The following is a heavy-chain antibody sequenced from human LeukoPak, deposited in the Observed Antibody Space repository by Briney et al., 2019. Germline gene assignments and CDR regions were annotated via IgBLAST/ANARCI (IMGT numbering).Heavy chain of an antibody. CDR2: ITATGTYT. Sequence: PGGSLRLSCAASGFTFSTYAMSWVRQAPGQGLEWVSTITATGTYTYYAVSVKGRFTISRDNSKNTLSLQMNSLRAEDTAVYYCASKNGGFDYWGQGTLVTLSS. CDR3: ASKNGGFDY. D-gene: IGHD3-16*01. V-gene: IGHV3-23*01. CDR1: GFTFSTYA. J-gene: IGHJ4*02.